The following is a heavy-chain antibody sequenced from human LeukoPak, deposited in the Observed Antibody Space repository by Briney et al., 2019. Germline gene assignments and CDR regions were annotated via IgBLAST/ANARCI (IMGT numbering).Heavy chain of an antibody. CDR3: ARSTTDFWSGDFDP. CDR2: IRYDGTNK. D-gene: IGHD3-3*01. Sequence: GGSLRLSCAASGFTFSRYGMHWVRQAPGRGLEWVAFIRYDGTNKHYADSVKGRFTISRDNSKHTLYLQMNSLRAEDTAVYYCARSTTDFWSGDFDPWGQGTLVTVSS. J-gene: IGHJ5*02. CDR1: GFTFSRYG. V-gene: IGHV3-30*02.